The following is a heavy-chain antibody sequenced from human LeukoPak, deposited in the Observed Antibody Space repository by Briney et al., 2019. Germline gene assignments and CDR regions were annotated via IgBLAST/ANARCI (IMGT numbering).Heavy chain of an antibody. D-gene: IGHD6-13*01. J-gene: IGHJ4*02. CDR3: ARVIMAAAGLDY. Sequence: PGGSLRLSCAASGFTFSSYEMNWVRQAPGKGLEWVSYISSSGSTIYYADSVKGRFTISRDNAKNSLYLQMNSLRAEDTAVYYCARVIMAAAGLDYWGQGTLVTVSS. V-gene: IGHV3-48*03. CDR2: ISSSGSTI. CDR1: GFTFSSYE.